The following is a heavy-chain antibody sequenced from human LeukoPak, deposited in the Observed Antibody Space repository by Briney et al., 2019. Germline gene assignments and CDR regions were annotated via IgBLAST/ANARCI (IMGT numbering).Heavy chain of an antibody. CDR1: GFTFSSYS. D-gene: IGHD2-2*02. V-gene: IGHV3-21*01. CDR3: ARAEYCSSTSCYTDAFDI. Sequence: GGSLRLSCAASGFTFSSYSMNWVRQAPGKGLEWVSSISSSSRYIYYADSVKGRFTISRDNVKNSLYLQMNSLRAEDTAVYYCARAEYCSSTSCYTDAFDIWGQGTMVTVSS. CDR2: ISSSSRYI. J-gene: IGHJ3*02.